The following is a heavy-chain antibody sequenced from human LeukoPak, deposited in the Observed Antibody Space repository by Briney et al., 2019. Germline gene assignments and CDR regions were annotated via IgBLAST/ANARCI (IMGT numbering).Heavy chain of an antibody. Sequence: PSETLSLTCTVSGGSISSYYWSWIRQPPGKGLEWIGYIYYSGSTNYNPSLKSRVTISVDTSKNQFSLKLSSVTAADTAVYYCARVRTGWIQLQDYWFDPWGQGTLVTVSS. CDR2: IYYSGST. J-gene: IGHJ5*02. CDR1: GGSISSYY. CDR3: ARVRTGWIQLQDYWFDP. D-gene: IGHD5-18*01. V-gene: IGHV4-59*01.